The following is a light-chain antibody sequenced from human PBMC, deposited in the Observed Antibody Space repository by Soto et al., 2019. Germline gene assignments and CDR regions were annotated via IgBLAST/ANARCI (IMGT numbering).Light chain of an antibody. CDR2: GAS. Sequence: IVMTQSPATLSLSPGDRATLSCRASQNVATNMAWYQQKPGQAPRLLIYGASIRATGVPARFSGSGSGTEFTLTIDSLQSEDFAVFYCHQFTTDLRTFGRGTRVEV. CDR3: HQFTTDLRT. V-gene: IGKV3-15*01. J-gene: IGKJ1*01. CDR1: QNVATN.